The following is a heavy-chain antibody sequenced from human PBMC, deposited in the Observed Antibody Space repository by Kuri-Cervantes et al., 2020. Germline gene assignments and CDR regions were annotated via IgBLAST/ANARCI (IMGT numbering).Heavy chain of an antibody. Sequence: GGSLRLSCEASGLTFSSYAMDWVRQAPGKGLEWVAVISYDGSNKYYADSVKGRFTISRDNSKNTLYLQMNSLRAEDTAVYYCARASCSSTSCYKGAGWFDPWGQGTLVTVSS. CDR1: GLTFSSYA. CDR2: ISYDGSNK. D-gene: IGHD2-2*02. J-gene: IGHJ5*02. V-gene: IGHV3-30-3*01. CDR3: ARASCSSTSCYKGAGWFDP.